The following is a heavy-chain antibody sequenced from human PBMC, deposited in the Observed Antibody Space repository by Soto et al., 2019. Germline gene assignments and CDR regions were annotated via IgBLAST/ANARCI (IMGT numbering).Heavy chain of an antibody. CDR3: ARGRGGRFVYYYSYYLDV. D-gene: IGHD3-3*01. CDR1: GGSFSGYY. J-gene: IGHJ6*03. Sequence: SETLSPTCPVDGGSFSGYYSSWIRQPPGKGLEWIGEINHSGSTNYSPSLKSRVTISVDTSKNQFSLKLSSVTAADTAVYYCARGRGGRFVYYYSYYLDVWGKGTTVTVSS. V-gene: IGHV4-34*01. CDR2: INHSGST.